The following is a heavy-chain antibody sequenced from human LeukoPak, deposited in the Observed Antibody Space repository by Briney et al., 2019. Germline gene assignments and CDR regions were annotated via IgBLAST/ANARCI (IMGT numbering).Heavy chain of an antibody. J-gene: IGHJ4*02. Sequence: PGGSLRLSCAASGFTFSNYAMSWVRQAPGKGLEWVSGISGSGGNTYYAASVQGRFTISRAHSTNTLYLQMHSLRAEDTAVYYCAKVDSDYVWGTYRPFDYWGQGTLVTVSS. D-gene: IGHD3-16*02. CDR1: GFTFSNYA. V-gene: IGHV3-23*01. CDR2: ISGSGGNT. CDR3: AKVDSDYVWGTYRPFDY.